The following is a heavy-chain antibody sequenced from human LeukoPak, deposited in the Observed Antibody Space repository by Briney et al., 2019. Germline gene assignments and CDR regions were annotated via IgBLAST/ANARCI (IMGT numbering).Heavy chain of an antibody. J-gene: IGHJ4*02. D-gene: IGHD4-17*01. CDR1: GFTFSDYY. CDR2: ISSSGSTI. Sequence: GGSLRLSCAASGFTFSDYYMSWIRQAPGKGLEWVSYISSSGSTIYYADSVKGRFTISRDNAKNSLYLQMNSLRAEDTAVYYCARAHDYGDPYFDYWGQGTLVTVSS. CDR3: ARAHDYGDPYFDY. V-gene: IGHV3-11*01.